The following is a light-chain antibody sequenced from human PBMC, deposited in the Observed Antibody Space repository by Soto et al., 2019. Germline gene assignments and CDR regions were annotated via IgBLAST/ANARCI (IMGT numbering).Light chain of an antibody. CDR1: QSLADTVGNTH. V-gene: IGKV2-24*01. CDR3: MQTAQFPRT. CDR2: LVS. J-gene: IGKJ1*01. Sequence: DIVMTQTPLSSPVTLGQSASISCRSSQSLADTVGNTHLSWLQQRPGQSPRLLINLVSNRFFGVPDRFSGSGAGTDFTLHISRVEAEDVVLYYCMQTAQFPRTFGQGTKVEI.